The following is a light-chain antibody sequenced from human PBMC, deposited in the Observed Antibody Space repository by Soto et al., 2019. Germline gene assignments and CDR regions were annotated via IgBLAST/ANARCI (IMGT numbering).Light chain of an antibody. CDR3: HQRNK. CDR1: HFLSSY. J-gene: IGKJ5*01. V-gene: IGKV3-11*01. Sequence: ELVLTQSPATLSLSPVERATLSCRASHFLSSYQAWYQQTPGQPPRLLTYDTSNRVTGIPARFSGSRSGTIFTLTISSLEPEDFAVYFCHQRNKFGQGTRLDIK. CDR2: DTS.